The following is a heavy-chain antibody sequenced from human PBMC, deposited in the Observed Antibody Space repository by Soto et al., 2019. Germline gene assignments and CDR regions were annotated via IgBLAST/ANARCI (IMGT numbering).Heavy chain of an antibody. Sequence: QVQLQESGPGLVKPSQTLSLTCTVSGGSISSGGYYWSWIRQHPGKGLEWIGYSYYSGSTYYNPSLKSRVTISVDTAKNQFSLKLSSVTAADTAVYYCARSEVVVAACDYWGQGTLVTVSS. CDR2: SYYSGST. CDR1: GGSISSGGYY. V-gene: IGHV4-31*03. D-gene: IGHD2-15*01. CDR3: ARSEVVVAACDY. J-gene: IGHJ4*02.